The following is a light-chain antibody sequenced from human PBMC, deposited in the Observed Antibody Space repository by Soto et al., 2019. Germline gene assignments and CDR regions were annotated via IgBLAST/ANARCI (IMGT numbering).Light chain of an antibody. CDR2: DAS. CDR3: QQYHNWPAYT. J-gene: IGKJ2*01. CDR1: ESISNN. Sequence: IVMTQSPGTLSVSPGERVTLSCRASESISNNLAWYQQRPGQAPRLLIHDASTRATDIPDRFSGSGSGTDFTLTISSLQSEDFAVYFCQQYHNWPAYTFGQGTKVDIK. V-gene: IGKV3-15*01.